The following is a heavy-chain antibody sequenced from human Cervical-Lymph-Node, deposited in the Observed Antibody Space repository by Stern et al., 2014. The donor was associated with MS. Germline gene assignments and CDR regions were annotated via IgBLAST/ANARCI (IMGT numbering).Heavy chain of an antibody. V-gene: IGHV3-33*01. CDR3: ARDQGAVGPNGMDV. CDR1: GFTXXSYG. CDR2: IXYDGSNK. D-gene: IGHD6-19*01. J-gene: IGHJ6*02. Sequence: VHLVESGGGVVQPGRSLRLSCAASGFTXXSYGMHWVRQAPGKGLEWVAVIXYDGSNKYYADSVKGRFTISRDNSKNTLYLQMNXLXAEDTAVYYCARDQGAVGPNGMDVWGQGTTVTVSS.